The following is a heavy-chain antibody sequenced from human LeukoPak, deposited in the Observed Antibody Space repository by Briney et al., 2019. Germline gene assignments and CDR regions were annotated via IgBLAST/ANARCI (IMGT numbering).Heavy chain of an antibody. J-gene: IGHJ3*02. D-gene: IGHD4-17*01. Sequence: GGSLRLSCAASGFTFGHYAMYWVRQAPGKGLEWVAVISYDGSNKYYADSVKGRFTISRDNSKNTLYLQMNSLRAEDTVVYYCARDRDYDYGDPGDAFDIWGQGTMVTVSS. CDR3: ARDRDYDYGDPGDAFDI. CDR1: GFTFGHYA. V-gene: IGHV3-30-3*01. CDR2: ISYDGSNK.